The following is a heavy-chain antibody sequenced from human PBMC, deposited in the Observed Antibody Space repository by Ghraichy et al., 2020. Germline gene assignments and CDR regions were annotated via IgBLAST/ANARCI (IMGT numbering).Heavy chain of an antibody. CDR3: ARAILTTSSLAD. D-gene: IGHD4-11*01. V-gene: IGHV3-33*01. CDR2: IWYDGSNK. J-gene: IGHJ4*02. Sequence: GGSLRLSCAASGFTFSSYGMHWVRQAPGKGLEWVAVIWYDGSNKYYADSVKGRFTISRDNSKNTLYLQMNSLRAEDTAVYYCARAILTTSSLADWGQGTLVTVSS. CDR1: GFTFSSYG.